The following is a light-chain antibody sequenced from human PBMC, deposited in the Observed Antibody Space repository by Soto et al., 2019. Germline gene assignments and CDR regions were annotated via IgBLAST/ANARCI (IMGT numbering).Light chain of an antibody. J-gene: IGKJ1*01. Sequence: DVVMTQSPLSLPVTLGQPASISCRSTHSLVFSDGDTYLSWFHQRPCQSPRRLIYKVSNRNSEVTDRFSGSASRTAFTQTISRVEAEDVGVHYCMQGTHWPPWTSGQGTKVEIK. V-gene: IGKV2-30*01. CDR2: KVS. CDR1: HSLVFSDGDTY. CDR3: MQGTHWPPWT.